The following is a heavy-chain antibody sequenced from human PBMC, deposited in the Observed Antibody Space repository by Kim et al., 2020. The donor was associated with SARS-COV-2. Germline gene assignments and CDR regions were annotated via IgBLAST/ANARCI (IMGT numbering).Heavy chain of an antibody. V-gene: IGHV4-34*01. Sequence: SETLSLTCAVYGGSFSGYYWSWIRQPPGKGLEWIGEINHSGSTNYNPSLKSRVTISVDTSKNQFSLKLSSVTAADTAVYYCARGPGYSYGDYYYYYYGMDVWGQGTTVTVSS. CDR1: GGSFSGYY. CDR3: ARGPGYSYGDYYYYYYGMDV. CDR2: INHSGST. J-gene: IGHJ6*02. D-gene: IGHD5-18*01.